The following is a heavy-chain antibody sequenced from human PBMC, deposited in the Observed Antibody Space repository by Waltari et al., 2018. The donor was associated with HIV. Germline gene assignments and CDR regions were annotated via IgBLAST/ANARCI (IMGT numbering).Heavy chain of an antibody. D-gene: IGHD3-3*01. CDR2: INHSGST. CDR3: ARENYDFWSGWGNGMDV. V-gene: IGHV4-34*01. CDR1: GGSSSGYY. Sequence: QVQLQQWGAGLLKPSETLSLTCAVYGGSSSGYYWSRIRQPPGKGLEWIGEINHSGSTNYNPSLKSRVTISVDTSKNQFSLKLSSVTAADTAVYYCARENYDFWSGWGNGMDVWGQGTTVTVSS. J-gene: IGHJ6*02.